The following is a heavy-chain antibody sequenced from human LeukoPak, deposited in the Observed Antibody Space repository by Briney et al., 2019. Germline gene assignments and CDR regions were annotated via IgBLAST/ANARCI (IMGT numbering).Heavy chain of an antibody. J-gene: IGHJ3*02. D-gene: IGHD3-3*01. CDR1: CGSISSSSYY. CDR3: ARPGGPYYDFWSSERGAFDI. CDR2: IYYSGST. Sequence: SETLSLTCTVCCGSISSSSYYWGWIRQPPGKGLEWIGSIYYSGSTYYNPSLKSRVTISVDTSKNQFSLKLSSVTAADTAVYYCARPGGPYYDFWSSERGAFDIWGQGTMVSVSS. V-gene: IGHV4-39*01.